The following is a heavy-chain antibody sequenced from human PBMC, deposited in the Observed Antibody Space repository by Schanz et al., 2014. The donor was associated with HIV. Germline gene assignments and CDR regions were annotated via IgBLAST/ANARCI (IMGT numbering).Heavy chain of an antibody. CDR2: ISGSGGST. D-gene: IGHD5-12*01. CDR3: ATSQGIMVATDFDY. J-gene: IGHJ4*02. V-gene: IGHV3-23*01. Sequence: EVQLLESGGGLVQPGESLRLSCAASGFTFSKYAMSWVRQAPGKGLEWVSAISGSGGSTYYTDSVKGRFTISRDNSKNTLYLQMNSLRAEDTAVYYCATSQGIMVATDFDYWGQGTLVTVSS. CDR1: GFTFSKYA.